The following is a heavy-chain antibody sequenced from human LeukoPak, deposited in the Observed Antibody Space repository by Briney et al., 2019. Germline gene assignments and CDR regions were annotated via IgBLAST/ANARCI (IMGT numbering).Heavy chain of an antibody. CDR3: VKEVIYSSWVSFDS. V-gene: IGHV3-43*01. CDR1: GFTFDAYS. Sequence: GGSLRLSCAASGFTFDAYSMHWVRQAPGEGLEWVSLIDRCGHRTFYADSVEGRFTISRDNSRNSLYLHMSSLRTEDTALYYCVKEVIYSSWVSFDSWGRGTLLTVSS. D-gene: IGHD4-11*01. J-gene: IGHJ4*02. CDR2: IDRCGHRT.